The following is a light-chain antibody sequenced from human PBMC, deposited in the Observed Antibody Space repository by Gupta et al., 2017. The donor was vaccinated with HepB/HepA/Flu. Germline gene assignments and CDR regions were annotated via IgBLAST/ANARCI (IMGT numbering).Light chain of an antibody. Sequence: SSVLSQPPSLSEAPGKTAMITCTGHNIGSQRIHWYQQKAGQAPVLVVYDDIDRPSGIPERISGSKSGTTATLAIIRVEAGDEADYYCHMWNASRHHWVFGGGTKLTVL. V-gene: IGLV3-21*03. CDR3: HMWNASRHHWV. CDR1: NIGSQR. J-gene: IGLJ3*02. CDR2: DDI.